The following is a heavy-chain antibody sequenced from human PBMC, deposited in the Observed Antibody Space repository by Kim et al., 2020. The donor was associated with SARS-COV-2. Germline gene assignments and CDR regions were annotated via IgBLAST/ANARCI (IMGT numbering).Heavy chain of an antibody. V-gene: IGHV3-30*07. CDR3: ARALGYAPS. Sequence: YADSVKGRFTISRDTVKNTLFLQMNSLRVDDTAIYYCARALGYAPSWGQGSLVSVSP. J-gene: IGHJ4*02. D-gene: IGHD2-8*01.